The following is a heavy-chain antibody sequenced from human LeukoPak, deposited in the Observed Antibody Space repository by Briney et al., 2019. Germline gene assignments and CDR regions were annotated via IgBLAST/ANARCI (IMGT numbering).Heavy chain of an antibody. V-gene: IGHV4-39*07. CDR2: IYYSGST. J-gene: IGHJ3*02. Sequence: PSETLSLTCTVSGGSISTTCDYWGWIRQSPGKGLEWIGSIYYSGSTYYNPSLKSRVTISVDTSKNQFSLKLSSVTAADTAVYYCAREGGSGSYSDDAFDIWGQGTVVTVSS. CDR3: AREGGSGSYSDDAFDI. CDR1: GGSISTTCDY. D-gene: IGHD1-26*01.